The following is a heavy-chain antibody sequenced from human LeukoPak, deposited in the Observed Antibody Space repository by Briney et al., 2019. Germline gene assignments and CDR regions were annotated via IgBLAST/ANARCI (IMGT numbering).Heavy chain of an antibody. CDR1: GFTFSGHG. D-gene: IGHD6-19*01. Sequence: PGGSLRLSCAASGFTFSGHGMHWVRQTPGKGLEWVAVIWYDGSNKYYADSVKGRFTISSDNSKNTLYLQMNSLRAEDTAVYYCARQRSSGWSQDFWGQGTLVTVSS. CDR2: IWYDGSNK. V-gene: IGHV3-33*01. CDR3: ARQRSSGWSQDF. J-gene: IGHJ4*02.